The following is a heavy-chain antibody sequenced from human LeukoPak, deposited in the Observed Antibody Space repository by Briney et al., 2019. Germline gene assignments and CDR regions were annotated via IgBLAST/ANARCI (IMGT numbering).Heavy chain of an antibody. J-gene: IGHJ4*02. CDR2: ISSSSSYI. CDR1: GFTFSSYR. D-gene: IGHD5-18*01. V-gene: IGHV3-21*01. CDR3: ARDPKERIQLSSRGGTDY. Sequence: GGSLRLSCAASGFTFSSYRMNWVRQAPGKGLEWVSSISSSSSYIYCADSVKGRFTISRDNAKNSLYLQMNSLRAEDTAVYYCARDPKERIQLSSRGGTDYWGQGTLVTVSS.